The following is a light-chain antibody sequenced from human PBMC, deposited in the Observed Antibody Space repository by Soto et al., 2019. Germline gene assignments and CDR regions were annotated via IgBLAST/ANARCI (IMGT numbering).Light chain of an antibody. CDR1: QSVSSY. CDR2: DAS. J-gene: IGKJ1*01. CDR3: QHRSNWPPWT. V-gene: IGKV3-11*01. Sequence: EIVLTQSPATLSLSPGERATLTCRASQSVSSYLAWYQQKPGQAPRLLIYDASNKATGIPARFSGSGSGTYCPLTISGLEPEEFAVYYCQHRSNWPPWTFGQGTKVEIK.